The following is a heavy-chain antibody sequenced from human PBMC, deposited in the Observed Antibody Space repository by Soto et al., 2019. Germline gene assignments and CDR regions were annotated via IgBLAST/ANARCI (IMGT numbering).Heavy chain of an antibody. V-gene: IGHV4-39*01. J-gene: IGHJ6*02. CDR2: IYYSGST. Sequence: SETLSLTCTVSGGSISSSSYYWGWIRQPPGKGLEWIGSIYYSGSTYYNPSLKSRVTISVDTSKNQFSLKLSSVTAADTAVYYCARICSSTSCYTRGYYYYSMDVWGQGTTVTVSS. CDR3: ARICSSTSCYTRGYYYYSMDV. CDR1: GGSISSSSYY. D-gene: IGHD2-2*02.